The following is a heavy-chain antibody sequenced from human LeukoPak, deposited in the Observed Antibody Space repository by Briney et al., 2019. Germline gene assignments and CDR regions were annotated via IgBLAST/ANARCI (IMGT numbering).Heavy chain of an antibody. D-gene: IGHD6-13*01. CDR1: GLSVSSNF. CDR2: IYGGGST. CDR3: ARSPFRQQVEPFDY. J-gene: IGHJ4*02. V-gene: IGHV3-53*01. Sequence: GGSLRLSCAATGLSVSSNFMSWVRQAPGKGLEWVSVIYGGGSTYYADSVKGRFTISRDTPKNTLYLQMNSLRAEDTAVYYCARSPFRQQVEPFDYWGQGALVTVSS.